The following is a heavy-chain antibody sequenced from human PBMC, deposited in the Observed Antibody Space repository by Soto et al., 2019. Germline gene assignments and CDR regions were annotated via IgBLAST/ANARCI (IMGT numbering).Heavy chain of an antibody. V-gene: IGHV4-59*01. CDR2: IYYSGST. D-gene: IGHD6-6*01. Sequence: PSETLSLTCTVSGGSISSYYWSWIRQPPGKGLEWIGYIYYSGSTNYNPSLKSRVTISVDTSKNQFSLKLSSVTAANTAVYYCATMAARYHKEYYYYYMDVWGKGTTVTVSS. CDR1: GGSISSYY. J-gene: IGHJ6*03. CDR3: ATMAARYHKEYYYYYMDV.